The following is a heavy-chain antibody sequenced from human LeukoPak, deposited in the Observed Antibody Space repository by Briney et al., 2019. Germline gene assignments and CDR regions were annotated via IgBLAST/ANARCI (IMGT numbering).Heavy chain of an antibody. CDR3: ATYRQVLLPFES. D-gene: IGHD2-8*02. V-gene: IGHV3-23*01. CDR1: GGSISSSSCY. J-gene: IGHJ4*02. CDR2: IFPSGGEI. Sequence: ETLSLTCTVSGGSISSSSCYWGWIRQPPGKGLEWVSSIFPSGGEIHYADSVRGRFTISRDNSKSTLSLQMNSLRAEDTAIYYCATYRQVLLPFESWGQGTLVTVSS.